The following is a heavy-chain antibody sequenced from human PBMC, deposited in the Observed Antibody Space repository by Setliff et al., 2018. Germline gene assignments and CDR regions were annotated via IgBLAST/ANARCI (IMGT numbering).Heavy chain of an antibody. CDR2: ISPYNGAT. CDR1: GYTFTDYG. V-gene: IGHV1-18*01. CDR3: ARSNRFTIFGGGLPFDI. Sequence: ASVKVSCKASGYTFTDYGITWVRQAPGQGLEWMGWISPYNGATNYAQKVQGRVTLTTETSTDTAYMELRSLTTDDTAVYYCARSNRFTIFGGGLPFDIWGQGTMVTVSS. J-gene: IGHJ3*02. D-gene: IGHD3-3*01.